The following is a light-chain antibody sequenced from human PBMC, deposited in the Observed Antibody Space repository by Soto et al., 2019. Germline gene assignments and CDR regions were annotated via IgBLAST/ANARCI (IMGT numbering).Light chain of an antibody. CDR2: DVS. V-gene: IGLV2-11*01. Sequence: QSALTQPRSVSGSPGQSVPISCPGPSSDVGGYNYVSWYQQHPGKAPKLMIYDVSKRPSGVPDRFSGSKSGNTASLTISGLQAEDEADYYCCSYAGSYTHYVFGTGTKLTVL. CDR3: CSYAGSYTHYV. J-gene: IGLJ1*01. CDR1: SSDVGGYNY.